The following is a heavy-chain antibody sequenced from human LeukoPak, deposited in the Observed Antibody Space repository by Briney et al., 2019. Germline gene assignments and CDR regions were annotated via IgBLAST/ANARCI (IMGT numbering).Heavy chain of an antibody. V-gene: IGHV3-7*01. CDR1: GFTFSTYW. J-gene: IGHJ4*02. Sequence: GGSLRLSCAASGFTFSTYWMSWVRQAPGKGLEWVANIKQDGSEKYYVDSVKGRFTISRDNAKNSLYLQMNSLRAEDTAVYYCARGRARHTYYYDSSGRCFDYWGQGTLVTVSS. CDR2: IKQDGSEK. D-gene: IGHD3-22*01. CDR3: ARGRARHTYYYDSSGRCFDY.